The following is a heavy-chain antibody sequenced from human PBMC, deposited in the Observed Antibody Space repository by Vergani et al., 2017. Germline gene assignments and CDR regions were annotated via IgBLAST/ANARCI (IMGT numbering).Heavy chain of an antibody. CDR3: GRAIRGVPLDV. J-gene: IGHJ5*02. D-gene: IGHD3-10*01. CDR1: GGSISSGSYY. V-gene: IGHV4-61*02. Sequence: QVQLQESGPGLVKPSQTLSLTCTVSGGSISSGSYYWSWIRQPAGKGLEWIGRVYFTGSTTYNPSLKSRVSISIDANNNHFSLNLRSVTAEDTAIYYCGRAIRGVPLDVWGPGALVTVSP. CDR2: VYFTGST.